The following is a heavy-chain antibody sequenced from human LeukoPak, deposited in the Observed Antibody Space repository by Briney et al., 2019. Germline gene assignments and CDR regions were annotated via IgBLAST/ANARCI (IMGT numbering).Heavy chain of an antibody. V-gene: IGHV2-5*02. Sequence: SGPTLVNPTQTLTLTCTFSGFSLSTSGVGVGWIRQPPGKALEWLALIYWDDDKRYSPSLKSRLTITKDTSKNQVVLTMTNMDPVDTATYYCAHSKFVAGTLVGLFDYWGQGTLVTVSS. CDR1: GFSLSTSGVG. CDR3: AHSKFVAGTLVGLFDY. CDR2: IYWDDDK. J-gene: IGHJ4*02. D-gene: IGHD6-19*01.